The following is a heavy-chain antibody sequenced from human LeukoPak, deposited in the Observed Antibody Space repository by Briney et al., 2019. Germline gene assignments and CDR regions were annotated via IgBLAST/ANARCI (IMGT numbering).Heavy chain of an antibody. V-gene: IGHV3-21*01. D-gene: IGHD1-14*01. Sequence: GGSLRLSCAASGFTFSSYAMSWVRQAPGKGLEWVSSISSSSSYIYYADSVKGRFTISRDNAKNTLYLQMNSLRAEDTAIYYCGRVVTTSEDWGQGILVTVST. CDR1: GFTFSSYA. CDR3: GRVVTTSED. J-gene: IGHJ4*02. CDR2: ISSSSSYI.